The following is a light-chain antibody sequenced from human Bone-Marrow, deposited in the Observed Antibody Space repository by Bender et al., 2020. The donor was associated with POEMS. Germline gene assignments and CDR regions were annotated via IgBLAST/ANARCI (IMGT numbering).Light chain of an antibody. J-gene: IGLJ2*01. CDR2: SNY. Sequence: QSVLTQPPSASGTPGQSVIISCSGTDSNFGGNNVNWYQHLPGTAPRLVVYSNYQRPSGIPERISGANSGTTATLTISGTQAMDEADYYCQAWDGSTVVFGGGTKLTVL. V-gene: IGLV1-44*01. CDR3: QAWDGSTVV. CDR1: DSNFGGNN.